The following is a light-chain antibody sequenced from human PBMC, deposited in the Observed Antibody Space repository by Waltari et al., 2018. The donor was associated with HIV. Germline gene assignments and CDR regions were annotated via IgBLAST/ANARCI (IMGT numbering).Light chain of an antibody. V-gene: IGKV3-20*01. CDR2: GAS. CDR1: QSVSSSY. J-gene: IGKJ1*01. Sequence: EIVLTQSPGTLSLSPGERATLSCRASQSVSSSYLAWYQQKPGQAPSLLIYGASSRATGIPDRFSDSGSGTDFTLTISRLEPEDFAVYYCQQYGSSPRTFGQGTKVEIK. CDR3: QQYGSSPRT.